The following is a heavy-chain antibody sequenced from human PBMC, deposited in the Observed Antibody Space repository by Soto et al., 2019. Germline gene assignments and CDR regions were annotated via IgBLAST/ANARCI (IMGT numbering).Heavy chain of an antibody. CDR1: GFTFSSYA. CDR2: ISGSGGST. V-gene: IGHV3-23*01. CDR3: AKSNGWYAELDY. D-gene: IGHD6-19*01. J-gene: IGHJ4*02. Sequence: EVQLLESGGGLVQPGGSLRLSCAASGFTFSSYAMSWVRQAPGKGLEWVSAISGSGGSTYYADSVKGRFTFSRDNSKKTLYLQKNSLRVEDTAVYYCAKSNGWYAELDYWGQGSLVTVSS.